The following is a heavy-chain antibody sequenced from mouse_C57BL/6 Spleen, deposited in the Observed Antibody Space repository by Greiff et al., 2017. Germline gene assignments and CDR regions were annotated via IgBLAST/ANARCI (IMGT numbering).Heavy chain of an antibody. CDR3: ASLITTVVAKTGTGAMDY. V-gene: IGHV1-9*01. J-gene: IGHJ4*01. CDR1: GYTFTGYW. Sequence: QVQLQQSGAELMKPGASVKLSCKATGYTFTGYWIEWVKQRPGHGLEWIGEILPGSGSTNYNEKFKGKATFTADTSSNTAYMQLSSLTTEDSAIYYCASLITTVVAKTGTGAMDYWGQGTSVTVSS. D-gene: IGHD1-1*01. CDR2: ILPGSGST.